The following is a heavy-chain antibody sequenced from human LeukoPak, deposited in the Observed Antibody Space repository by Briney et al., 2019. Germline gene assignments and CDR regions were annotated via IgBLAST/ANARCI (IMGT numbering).Heavy chain of an antibody. CDR3: ARDDYGSGSYPYYGMDV. CDR2: IWYDGSNK. D-gene: IGHD3-10*01. J-gene: IGHJ6*02. Sequence: PGGSLRLSCAASGFTFSSYGMHWVRQAPGKGLEWVAVIWYDGSNKYYADSVKGRFTISRDNSKNTLYLQMNSLRAEDTAVYYCARDDYGSGSYPYYGMDVWGQGTTVTVSS. CDR1: GFTFSSYG. V-gene: IGHV3-33*01.